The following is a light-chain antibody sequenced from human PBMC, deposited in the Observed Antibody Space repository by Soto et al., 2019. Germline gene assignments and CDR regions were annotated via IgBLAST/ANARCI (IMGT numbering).Light chain of an antibody. J-gene: IGKJ2*01. CDR1: QDITYH. CDR3: QQYVYT. V-gene: IGKV1-33*01. Sequence: DLQMTQSPSSLSASVGDRVTITCQASQDITYHLNWYQQKPGKAPKLLIYDASNLETGVPLRFSGSGSGTDFTLIISSLQPEDVGTYYCQQYVYTFGQGTRLEIK. CDR2: DAS.